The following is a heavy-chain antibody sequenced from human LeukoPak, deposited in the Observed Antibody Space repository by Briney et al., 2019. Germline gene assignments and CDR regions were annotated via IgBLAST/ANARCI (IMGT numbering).Heavy chain of an antibody. Sequence: SEALSLTCAVSGYSISSGYCWGWIRQPPGKGLEWIGSIYHSGSTYYNPSLKSRVTISVDTSKNQFSLKLSSVTAADTAVYYCARLNPRYYYYYMDVWGKGTTVTVSS. CDR1: GYSISSGYC. CDR2: IYHSGST. V-gene: IGHV4-38-2*01. J-gene: IGHJ6*03. CDR3: ARLNPRYYYYYMDV.